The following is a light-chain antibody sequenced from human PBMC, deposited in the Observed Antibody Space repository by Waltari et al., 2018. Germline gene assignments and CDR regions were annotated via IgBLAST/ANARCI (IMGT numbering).Light chain of an antibody. CDR1: DPNITSKT. J-gene: IGLJ1*01. CDR2: GDD. V-gene: IGLV1-44*01. CDR3: ASWDDLLNGLV. Sequence: QAVLTQPPSASETPGQRRTISCPGRDPNITSKTVSCYRQVPGTAPRLLMFGDDLRPSGVPDRFSGSKSGTSASLAISGLQPEDEADYYCASWDDLLNGLVFGRGTKVSVL.